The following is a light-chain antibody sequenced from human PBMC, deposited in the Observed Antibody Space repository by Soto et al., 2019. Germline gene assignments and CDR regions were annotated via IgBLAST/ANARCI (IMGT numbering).Light chain of an antibody. J-gene: IGKJ5*01. V-gene: IGKV3-20*01. Sequence: EIVMTQSPATLSVSPGERATLSCRASQSVSSYLAWYQQKPGQAPRLLIYDASSRATGIPDRFSGSGSGTDFTLTISRLEPEDFAVYYCQQYGNSPITFGQGTRLEIK. CDR3: QQYGNSPIT. CDR2: DAS. CDR1: QSVSSY.